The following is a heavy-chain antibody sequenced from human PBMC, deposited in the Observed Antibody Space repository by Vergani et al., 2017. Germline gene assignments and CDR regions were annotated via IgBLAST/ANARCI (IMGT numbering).Heavy chain of an antibody. CDR1: GGTFSSYA. V-gene: IGHV1-69*14. CDR2: IIPIFGTA. CDR3: ARFQKYCSGGSCYPAGFDP. D-gene: IGHD2-15*01. Sequence: QVQLVQSGAEVKQPGSSVKVSCKASGGTFSSYAISWVRQAPGQGLEWMGRIIPIFGTANYAQRFQGRVTITADKSTSTAYMELSSLRSEDTAVYYCARFQKYCSGGSCYPAGFDPWGQGTLVTVSS. J-gene: IGHJ5*02.